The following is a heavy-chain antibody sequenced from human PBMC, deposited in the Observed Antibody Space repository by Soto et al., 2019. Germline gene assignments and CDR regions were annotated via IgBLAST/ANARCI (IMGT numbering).Heavy chain of an antibody. CDR1: GLSFSDYY. Sequence: QVELVESGGGWVKPGGSLRLSCAGSGLSFSDYYMSWIRQAPGKGLEWIACITSSSSTIYYADSMKGRFTISRNDAKNSLYLQLDSLRAEDTAVYYCATVFRSSNFNYWGQGTLVTVSS. V-gene: IGHV3-11*01. J-gene: IGHJ4*02. CDR2: ITSSSSTI. D-gene: IGHD3-10*02. CDR3: ATVFRSSNFNY.